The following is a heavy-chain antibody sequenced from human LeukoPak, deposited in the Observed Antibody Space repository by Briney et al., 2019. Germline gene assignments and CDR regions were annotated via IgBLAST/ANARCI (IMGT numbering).Heavy chain of an antibody. D-gene: IGHD3-10*01. CDR3: ARDQGALLWFGELTAFDY. J-gene: IGHJ4*02. V-gene: IGHV3-74*01. CDR2: INSDGSST. CDR1: GFTFTTRG. Sequence: GGSLRLSCAASGFTFTTRGMHWVRQAPGKGLVWVSRINSDGSSTSYADSVKGRFTISRDNAKNTLYLQMNSLRAEDTAVYYCARDQGALLWFGELTAFDYWGQGTLVTVPS.